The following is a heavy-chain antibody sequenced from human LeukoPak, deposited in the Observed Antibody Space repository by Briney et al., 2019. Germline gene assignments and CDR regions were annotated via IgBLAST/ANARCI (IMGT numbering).Heavy chain of an antibody. Sequence: GGSLRLSCAASGFTFSDSAMSWVRQAPGKGLEWVSSTSGSSGSKFHADSVKGRFTISRDNSKGTLYLQMNSLRAEDTALYYCAKGSKFSGTYYFGYWGQGTLVTVSS. CDR1: GFTFSDSA. CDR2: TSGSSGSK. J-gene: IGHJ4*02. V-gene: IGHV3-23*01. CDR3: AKGSKFSGTYYFGY. D-gene: IGHD1-26*01.